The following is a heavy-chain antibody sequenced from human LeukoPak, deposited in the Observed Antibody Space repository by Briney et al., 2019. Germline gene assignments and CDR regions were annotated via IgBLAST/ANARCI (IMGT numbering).Heavy chain of an antibody. CDR2: IYSGGST. CDR3: AREPRYYDSSGYST. Sequence: PGGSLRLSCAASGFTVSSNYMSWVRQAPGKGLEWVSVIYSGGSTYYADSVKGRFTISRDNSKNTLYLQMNSLRAEGTAVYYCAREPRYYDSSGYSTWGQGTLSPSPQ. J-gene: IGHJ4*02. CDR1: GFTVSSNY. V-gene: IGHV3-66*01. D-gene: IGHD3-22*01.